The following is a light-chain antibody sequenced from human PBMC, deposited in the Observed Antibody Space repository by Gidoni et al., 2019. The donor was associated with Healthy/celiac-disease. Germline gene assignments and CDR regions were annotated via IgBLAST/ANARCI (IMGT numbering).Light chain of an antibody. CDR1: QVISNY. CDR3: QQYNSYPPT. CDR2: AAS. Sequence: DIQMTQSPSSLSASVGDRVTLTCRASQVISNYVAWFQQKQGKAPKYLIYAASSLQSGVPSKCIGSGSGTDFTLTISSLQPEDFATYYCQQYNSYPPTFXGXTKVEIK. J-gene: IGKJ4*01. V-gene: IGKV1-16*02.